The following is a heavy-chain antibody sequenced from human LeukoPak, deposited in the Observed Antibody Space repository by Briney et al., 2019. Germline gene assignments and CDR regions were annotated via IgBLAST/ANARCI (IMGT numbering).Heavy chain of an antibody. J-gene: IGHJ4*02. CDR1: GFTFSSYG. D-gene: IGHD3-10*01. CDR3: VRVVHYGSGPAVG. V-gene: IGHV3-30*03. CDR2: ISYDGSNK. Sequence: GGSLRLSCAASGFTFSSYGMHWVRQAPGKGLEWVAVISYDGSNKYYADSVKGRFTISRDNSKNTLYLQMNSLRAEDTAVYYCVRVVHYGSGPAVGWGQGTLVTVSS.